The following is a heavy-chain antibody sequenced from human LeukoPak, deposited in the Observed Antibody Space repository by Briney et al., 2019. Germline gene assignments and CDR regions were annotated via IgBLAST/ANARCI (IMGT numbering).Heavy chain of an antibody. Sequence: ASVKVSCKASGGTFSSYAISWVRQAPGQGLEWMGGIIPIFGTANYAQKFQGRVTMTRDTSTSTVYMELSSLRSEDTAVYYCARQDCSSTSCYSPDDYWGQGTLVTVSS. D-gene: IGHD2-2*01. V-gene: IGHV1-69*05. CDR2: IIPIFGTA. J-gene: IGHJ4*02. CDR3: ARQDCSSTSCYSPDDY. CDR1: GGTFSSYA.